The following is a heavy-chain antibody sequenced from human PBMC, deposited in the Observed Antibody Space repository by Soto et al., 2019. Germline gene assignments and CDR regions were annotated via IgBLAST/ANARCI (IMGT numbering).Heavy chain of an antibody. J-gene: IGHJ6*03. D-gene: IGHD6-13*01. V-gene: IGHV3-64*01. Sequence: EAQLVASGGGLVQPGGSLRLSCAASGFTFSNYEMHWVRQAPGKGLDYVSGISNNGAHTDYAKSVKGRFTTSRDNSETTLYLQMGSLRAEDMALYYCARRGYGSRWPNVYMDVWGKGTTVTVSS. CDR3: ARRGYGSRWPNVYMDV. CDR2: ISNNGAHT. CDR1: GFTFSNYE.